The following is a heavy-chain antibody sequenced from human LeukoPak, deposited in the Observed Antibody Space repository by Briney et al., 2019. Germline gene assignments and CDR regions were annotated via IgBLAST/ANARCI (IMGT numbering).Heavy chain of an antibody. J-gene: IGHJ4*02. D-gene: IGHD3-22*01. V-gene: IGHV3-23*01. CDR2: ISGSGGST. CDR1: GSTFSSYA. CDR3: AFNYYDTSGYFDY. Sequence: SGGSLRLSCAASGSTFSSYAMSWVRQAPGKGLEWVSAISGSGGSTYSADSVKGRFTISRDNSKNTLYLQMNILRAEDTAVYYCAFNYYDTSGYFDYWGQGTLVTVSS.